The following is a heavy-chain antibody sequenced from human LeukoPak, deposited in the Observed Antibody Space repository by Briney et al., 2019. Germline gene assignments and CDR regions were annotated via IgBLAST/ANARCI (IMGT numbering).Heavy chain of an antibody. CDR1: GYTFTSYW. CDR3: ARHRDRVPDY. V-gene: IGHV5-51*01. CDR2: IYPGDSDT. J-gene: IGHJ4*02. Sequence: GESLKISCKGFGYTFTSYWIGWVRQLPGKGLEWMGIIYPGDSDTRHSPSLQGQVTISADTSISTAYLQWSSLKATDTAMYNGARHRDRVPDYWGQGTLVTASS.